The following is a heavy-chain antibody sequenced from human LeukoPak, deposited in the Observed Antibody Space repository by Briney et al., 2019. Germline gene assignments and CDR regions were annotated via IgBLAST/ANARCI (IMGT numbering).Heavy chain of an antibody. CDR1: GGSFSGYY. Sequence: PSETLSLTCAVYGGSFSGYYWSWIRQPPGKGLEWIGEINHSGSTNYNPSLKSRVTISVDTSKNQSSLKLSSVTAADTAVYYCARGLRSVVVPAAIRDYYYYYGMDVWGQGTTVTVSS. CDR3: ARGLRSVVVPAAIRDYYYYYGMDV. D-gene: IGHD2-2*02. CDR2: INHSGST. J-gene: IGHJ6*02. V-gene: IGHV4-34*01.